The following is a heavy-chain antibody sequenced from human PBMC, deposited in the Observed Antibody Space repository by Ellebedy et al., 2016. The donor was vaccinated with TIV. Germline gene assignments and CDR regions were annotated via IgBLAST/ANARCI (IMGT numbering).Heavy chain of an antibody. CDR2: INHSGST. CDR3: ARINIVLMVYAPDTYPPFLNWFDP. V-gene: IGHV4-34*01. CDR1: GFTVSSNY. Sequence: MPGGSLRLSCEGSGFTVSSNYMSWVRQAPGKGLEWIGEINHSGSTNYNPSLKSRVTISVDTSKNQFSLKLSSVTAADTAVYYCARINIVLMVYAPDTYPPFLNWFDPWGQGTLVTVSS. D-gene: IGHD2-8*01. J-gene: IGHJ5*02.